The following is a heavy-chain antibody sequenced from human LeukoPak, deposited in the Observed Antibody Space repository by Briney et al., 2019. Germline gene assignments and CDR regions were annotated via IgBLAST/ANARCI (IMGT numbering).Heavy chain of an antibody. V-gene: IGHV3-15*01. J-gene: IGHJ4*02. Sequence: PGGSLRLPCAASGFTFSNAWIRWVRPAPGKGLEWVGRIKTKSDGGTTEYAAPVKGRFTISRDDSTNTLYLQMSSLKTEDTAAYYGVSGGRTSFDYWGQGSLVTVSS. CDR2: IKTKSDGGTT. CDR1: GFTFSNAW. D-gene: IGHD3-16*01. CDR3: VSGGRTSFDY.